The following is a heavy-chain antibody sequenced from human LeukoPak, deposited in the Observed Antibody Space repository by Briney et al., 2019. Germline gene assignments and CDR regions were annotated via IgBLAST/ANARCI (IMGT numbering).Heavy chain of an antibody. J-gene: IGHJ6*02. CDR3: ARAYDFWSGCISGYYYYYGMDV. Sequence: GRSLRLSCAASGFTFSSYAMHWVRQAPGKGLEWVAVISYDGSNKYYADSVKGRFTISRDNSKNTLYLQMNSLRAEDTAVYYCARAYDFWSGCISGYYYYYGMDVWGQGTTVTVSS. CDR2: ISYDGSNK. V-gene: IGHV3-30-3*01. D-gene: IGHD3-3*01. CDR1: GFTFSSYA.